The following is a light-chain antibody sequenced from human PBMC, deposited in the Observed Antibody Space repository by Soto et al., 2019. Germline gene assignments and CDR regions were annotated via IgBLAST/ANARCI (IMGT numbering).Light chain of an antibody. V-gene: IGLV2-14*01. Sequence: QSVLTQPASVSGSHGQSITISCTGTSSDVGGYNYVSWYQQHPGKAPKLMIYEVSNRPSGLSTRFSGSKSGNTASLTISGLQAEDEAEYYCSSFTSSSTLVFGGVTKLTVL. J-gene: IGLJ2*01. CDR1: SSDVGGYNY. CDR3: SSFTSSSTLV. CDR2: EVS.